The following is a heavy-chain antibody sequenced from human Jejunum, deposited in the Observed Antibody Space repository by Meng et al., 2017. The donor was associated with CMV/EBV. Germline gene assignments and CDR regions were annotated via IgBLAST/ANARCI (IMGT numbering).Heavy chain of an antibody. J-gene: IGHJ4*02. CDR3: AKGRSGGYYKFDN. D-gene: IGHD3-10*01. CDR1: GFTFSSYG. V-gene: IGHV3-23*01. CDR2: ISDSGDST. Sequence: ASGFTFSSYGMSWVRQSPGKGLEWVSSISDSGDSTYYADSVKGRFTVARDNSKNTLYLQMNSLRAEDTAVYFCAKGRSGGYYKFDNWGQGTLVTVS.